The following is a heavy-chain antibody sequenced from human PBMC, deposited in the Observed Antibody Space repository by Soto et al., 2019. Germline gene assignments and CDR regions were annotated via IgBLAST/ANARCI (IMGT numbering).Heavy chain of an antibody. V-gene: IGHV1-3*01. J-gene: IGHJ6*02. CDR3: AALTYCGGDCYPGPHDYCYYGMDV. CDR2: INAGNGNT. CDR1: GYTFTSYA. D-gene: IGHD2-21*02. Sequence: ASVKVSCKASGYTFTSYAMHWVRQAPGQRLEWMGWINAGNGNTKYSQKFQGRVTITRDTSASTAYMELSSLRSEDTAVYYCAALTYCGGDCYPGPHDYCYYGMDVWGQGTTVTVSS.